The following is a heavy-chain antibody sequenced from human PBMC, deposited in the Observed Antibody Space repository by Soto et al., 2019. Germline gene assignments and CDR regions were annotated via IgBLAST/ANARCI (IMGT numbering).Heavy chain of an antibody. V-gene: IGHV3-11*01. J-gene: IGHJ4*02. CDR3: ARTSRVRVDMVRGVFDY. D-gene: IGHD3-10*01. Sequence: GGSLRLSCAASGFTFSDYYMSWIRQAPGKGLEWVSYISSSGSTIYYADSVKGRFTISRDNAKNSLYLQMNSLRAEDTAVYYCARTSRVRVDMVRGVFDYWGQGTLVTVSS. CDR1: GFTFSDYY. CDR2: ISSSGSTI.